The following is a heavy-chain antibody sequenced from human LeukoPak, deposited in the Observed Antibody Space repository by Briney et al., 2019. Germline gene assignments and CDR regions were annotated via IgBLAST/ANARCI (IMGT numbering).Heavy chain of an antibody. V-gene: IGHV3-30-3*01. D-gene: IGHD3-16*01. Sequence: QPGRSLRLSCAASGFTFKSYAMHWVRQAPGKGLEWVAVISYEGSTTYYADSVKGRFTISRDNSKNTLYLQMNSLRAEDTAVYYCARPWGDVSIATWFSPWGQGTLVTVSS. J-gene: IGHJ5*02. CDR3: ARPWGDVSIATWFSP. CDR2: ISYEGSTT. CDR1: GFTFKSYA.